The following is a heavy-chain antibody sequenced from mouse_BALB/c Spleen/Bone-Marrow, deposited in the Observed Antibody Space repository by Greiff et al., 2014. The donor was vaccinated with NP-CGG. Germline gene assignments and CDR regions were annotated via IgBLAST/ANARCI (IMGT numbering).Heavy chain of an antibody. D-gene: IGHD2-1*01. CDR1: GYTFTDYA. V-gene: IGHV1S137*01. J-gene: IGHJ2*01. CDR2: ISTYYGDA. CDR3: AREGNGNLDY. Sequence: VQLQQSGAELVRPGVSVKISCKGSGYTFTDYAMHWVKQSHAKSLEWIGVISTYYGDASYNQKFKGKATMTVDKSSNTAYMELARLTSEDSAIYYCAREGNGNLDYWGQGTTLTVSS.